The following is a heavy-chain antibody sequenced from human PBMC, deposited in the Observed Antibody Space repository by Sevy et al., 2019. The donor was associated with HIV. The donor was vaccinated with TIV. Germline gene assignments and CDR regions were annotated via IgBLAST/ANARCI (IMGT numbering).Heavy chain of an antibody. D-gene: IGHD3-3*01. Sequence: GGSLRLSCAASGFTFSSYAMSWVRQAPGKGLEWVSAISGSGGSTYYADSVKGRFTISRDNSKNTLYLQMNSLRAEDTAVYYCAKIGVPLIITIFGVVEKDYYMDVWGKGTTVTVSS. CDR2: ISGSGGST. CDR1: GFTFSSYA. V-gene: IGHV3-23*01. J-gene: IGHJ6*03. CDR3: AKIGVPLIITIFGVVEKDYYMDV.